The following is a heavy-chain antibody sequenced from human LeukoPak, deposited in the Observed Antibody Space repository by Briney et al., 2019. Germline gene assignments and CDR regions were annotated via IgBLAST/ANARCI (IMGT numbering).Heavy chain of an antibody. CDR1: GGFISSYY. Sequence: SETLSLTCTVSGGFISSYYWYWIRQPPGKGPEWIGYIHYSGATNYSPSLKSRVAISVDTSKNQFSLNLSSVTAADTAVYYCARRGGARRYDGVDVWGQGTTVTVSS. D-gene: IGHD6-6*01. CDR3: ARRGGARRYDGVDV. CDR2: IHYSGAT. J-gene: IGHJ6*02. V-gene: IGHV4-59*08.